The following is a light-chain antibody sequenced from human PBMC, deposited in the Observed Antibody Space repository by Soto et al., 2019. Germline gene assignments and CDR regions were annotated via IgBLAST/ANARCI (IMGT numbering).Light chain of an antibody. Sequence: EIVLTQSPGTLSLSPGERATLSCSASQSVSSSYLAWYQQKPGQAPRLLIYGASTRATGIPARFSGSGSGTDFTLTISRLEPEDFAVYYCHQYGSSRRTFGQGTKVDIK. CDR1: QSVSSSY. CDR2: GAS. V-gene: IGKV3-20*01. J-gene: IGKJ1*01. CDR3: HQYGSSRRT.